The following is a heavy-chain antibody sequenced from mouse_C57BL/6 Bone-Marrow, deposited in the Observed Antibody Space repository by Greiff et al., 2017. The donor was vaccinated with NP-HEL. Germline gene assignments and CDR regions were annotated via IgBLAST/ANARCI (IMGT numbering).Heavy chain of an antibody. J-gene: IGHJ3*01. D-gene: IGHD1-1*01. CDR3: AIRSYYGSSSAWFAY. CDR2: IHPSDSDT. Sequence: QVQLQQPGAELVKPGASVKVSCKASGYTFTSYWMHWVKQRPGQGLEWIGRIHPSDSDTNYNQKFKGKATLTVDKSSSTAYMQLSSLASEDSAVYYCAIRSYYGSSSAWFAYWGQGTLVTVSA. CDR1: GYTFTSYW. V-gene: IGHV1-74*01.